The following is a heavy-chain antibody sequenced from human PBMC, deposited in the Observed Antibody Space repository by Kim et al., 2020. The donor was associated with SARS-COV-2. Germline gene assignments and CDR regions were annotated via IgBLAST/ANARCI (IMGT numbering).Heavy chain of an antibody. Sequence: ASVKVSCKTSGYTFTSLHMHWVRQAPGQGLEWMGIISPRGGDTRNAQKFQGRVTMTSDTSTSTVHMELTSLRPEDTALYYCARDSGEWSVDYWGQGTPVTVSS. V-gene: IGHV1-46*01. D-gene: IGHD3-10*01. CDR1: GYTFTSLH. CDR3: ARDSGEWSVDY. CDR2: ISPRGGDT. J-gene: IGHJ4*02.